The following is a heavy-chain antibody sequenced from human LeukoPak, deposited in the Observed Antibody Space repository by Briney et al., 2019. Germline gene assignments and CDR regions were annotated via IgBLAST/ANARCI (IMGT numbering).Heavy chain of an antibody. CDR2: IYHSGST. Sequence: SETLSLTCAVSGGSISSSNWWSWVRQPPGKGLEWIGEIYHSGSTNYNPSLKSRVTISVDKSKNQFSLKLSSVTAADTAVYYCARREMVRGALRAFDIWGQGTMVTVSS. D-gene: IGHD3-10*01. J-gene: IGHJ3*02. CDR1: GGSISSSNW. V-gene: IGHV4-4*02. CDR3: ARREMVRGALRAFDI.